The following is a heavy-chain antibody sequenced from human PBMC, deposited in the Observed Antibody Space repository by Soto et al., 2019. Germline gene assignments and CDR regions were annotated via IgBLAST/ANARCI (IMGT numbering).Heavy chain of an antibody. CDR1: GFTVSTYY. V-gene: IGHV3-66*01. Sequence: EVQLVESGGGLVQPGGSLRLSCAASGFTVSTYYMNWVRQAPGEGLEWVSVVYSGGTTYDADSVRGRFTISRDNSKSTLFLQMNSLRAEDTAVYYCARGRSASSDFDSWGQGTLVTVSS. CDR3: ARGRSASSDFDS. J-gene: IGHJ4*02. CDR2: VYSGGTT. D-gene: IGHD3-10*01.